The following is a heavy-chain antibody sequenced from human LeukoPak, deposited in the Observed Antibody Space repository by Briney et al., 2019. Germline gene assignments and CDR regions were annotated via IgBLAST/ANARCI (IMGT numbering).Heavy chain of an antibody. CDR2: INPNSGGT. CDR1: GYTVTGYY. V-gene: IGHV1-2*02. J-gene: IGHJ4*02. Sequence: ASVKVSCKASGYTVTGYYMHWVRQAPGQGLEWMGWINPNSGGTNYAQKFQGRVTMTRDTSISTAYMELSRLRSDDTAVYYCARDRDWNYYGSGSYYPLPDYWGQGTLVTVSS. CDR3: ARDRDWNYYGSGSYYPLPDY. D-gene: IGHD3-10*01.